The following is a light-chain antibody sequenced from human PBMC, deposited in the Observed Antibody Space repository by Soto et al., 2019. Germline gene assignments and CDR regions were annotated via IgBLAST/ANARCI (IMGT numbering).Light chain of an antibody. CDR3: LSFDRSLSVV. Sequence: QAVVTQPPSVSGAPGQRVTISCTGSSSNIGAGYDVHWYQQLPGRAPKLLIYGNTNRPSGVPDRFSGSKSGTSASLAITGLQAEDEADYYCLSFDRSLSVVFGGGTQLTVL. V-gene: IGLV1-40*01. CDR2: GNT. J-gene: IGLJ2*01. CDR1: SSNIGAGYD.